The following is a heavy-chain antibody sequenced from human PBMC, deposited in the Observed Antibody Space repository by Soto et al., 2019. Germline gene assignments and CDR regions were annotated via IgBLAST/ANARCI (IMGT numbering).Heavy chain of an antibody. Sequence: QVQLQQWGAGLLKPSETLSLTCAVYGGSFSGYYWSWIRQPPGKGLEWIGEINHSGSTNYNPSLTSRVTISVDTYKNQFSLKLSSVTAADTAVYYCAGTYEVGAFDIWGQGTMVTVSS. CDR1: GGSFSGYY. CDR2: INHSGST. D-gene: IGHD3-3*01. J-gene: IGHJ3*02. CDR3: AGTYEVGAFDI. V-gene: IGHV4-34*01.